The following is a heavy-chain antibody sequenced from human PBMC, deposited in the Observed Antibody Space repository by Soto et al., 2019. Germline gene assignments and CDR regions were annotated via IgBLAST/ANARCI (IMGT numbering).Heavy chain of an antibody. J-gene: IGHJ4*02. CDR1: GFTFSSYA. CDR3: ARRGSGRDYDY. V-gene: IGHV3-23*01. D-gene: IGHD1-26*01. CDR2: ISGSGDST. Sequence: EVQLLESGGGLVQPGGSLRLSCAASGFTFSSYAMRWVRQAPGKGLEWVSAISGSGDSTYYADSGKGRFTVSRDNSKNTLDLQRNSLRAGDEAVYYCARRGSGRDYDYWGQGTLVTVSS.